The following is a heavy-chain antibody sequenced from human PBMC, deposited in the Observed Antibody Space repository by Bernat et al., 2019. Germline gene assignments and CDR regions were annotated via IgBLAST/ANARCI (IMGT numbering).Heavy chain of an antibody. D-gene: IGHD3-10*01. Sequence: QVQLQESGPGLVKPSGTLSLTCVVSGGSISSSDWWTWVRQPPGKGLEWIGEIYHTGSINYNPSLKSRVTISIDKSENQFSLKLNSVTAADTAVYYCARRGGNWFVPWGQGTLVTVSS. CDR2: IYHTGSI. CDR1: GGSISSSDW. J-gene: IGHJ5*02. CDR3: ARRGGNWFVP. V-gene: IGHV4-4*02.